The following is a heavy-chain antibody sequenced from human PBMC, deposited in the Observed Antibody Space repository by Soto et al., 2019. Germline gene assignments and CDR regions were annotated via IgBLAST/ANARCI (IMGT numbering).Heavy chain of an antibody. CDR1: GFTFSSYA. Sequence: EVRLLESGGGLKQPGGSLRLSCAASGFTFSSYAMTWVRLAPGKGLEWVSTISTSGTKIYYADSVKGRFSISRDNSDNTVSLQMSSLRAEDTASYYCAKGNMVRGSYYGMDLWGPGTTVTVSS. CDR2: ISTSGTKI. J-gene: IGHJ6*02. CDR3: AKGNMVRGSYYGMDL. V-gene: IGHV3-23*01. D-gene: IGHD3-10*01.